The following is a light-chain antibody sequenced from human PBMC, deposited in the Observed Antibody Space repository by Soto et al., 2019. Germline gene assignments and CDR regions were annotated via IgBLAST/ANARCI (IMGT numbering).Light chain of an antibody. CDR3: QQYGSSRSIT. CDR2: GAS. V-gene: IGKV3-20*01. J-gene: IGKJ5*01. CDR1: QSVSSGY. Sequence: EIVLTQSPGTLSLSPGERATLSCRASQSVSSGYLAWYQQKPGQAPRLLIYGASSRATGIPDRFSGSGSGTDFTLTISRLEPEDFAVYYCQQYGSSRSITFGQGTRLEI.